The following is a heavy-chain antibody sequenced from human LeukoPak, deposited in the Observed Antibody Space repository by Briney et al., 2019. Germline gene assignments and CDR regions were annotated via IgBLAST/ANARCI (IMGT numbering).Heavy chain of an antibody. Sequence: GGSLRLFCAASGFNFSSYSMNWVRQAPGKGLEWVSSISSSSSYIYYADSVKGRFTISRDNAKNSLYLQMNSLRAEDTAVYYCARDQSYDIFTGYSTHFDYWGQGTLVTVAS. J-gene: IGHJ4*02. D-gene: IGHD3-9*01. CDR2: ISSSSSYI. CDR3: ARDQSYDIFTGYSTHFDY. V-gene: IGHV3-21*01. CDR1: GFNFSSYS.